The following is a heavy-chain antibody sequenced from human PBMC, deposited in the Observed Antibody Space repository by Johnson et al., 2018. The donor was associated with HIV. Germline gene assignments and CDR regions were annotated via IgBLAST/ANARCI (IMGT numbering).Heavy chain of an antibody. CDR3: ARDRSTPQPYYYDSSGYRGYSAFDI. CDR1: GFTFSSYG. CDR2: ISYDGSNK. J-gene: IGHJ3*02. Sequence: QVQLVESGGGVVQPGRSLRLSCAASGFTFSSYGMHWVRQAPGKGLEWVAVISYDGSNKYYADSVKGRFTISRDNSKNTLYLQMNSLRAEDTAVYYCARDRSTPQPYYYDSSGYRGYSAFDIWGQGTMVTVSS. D-gene: IGHD3-22*01. V-gene: IGHV3-30*04.